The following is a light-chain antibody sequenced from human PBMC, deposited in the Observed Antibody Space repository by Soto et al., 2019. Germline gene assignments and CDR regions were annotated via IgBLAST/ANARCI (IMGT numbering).Light chain of an antibody. V-gene: IGKV1-5*01. CDR3: QQYNSYGYT. Sequence: DIQMTQSPSTLSASVGDRVTITCRASQSISSWLAWYQQKPGKAPKLLIYDASSLESGVPSRFSGSGSGTEFTLTISSLQPDDFVTYYCQQYNSYGYTFGQGTKVDI. CDR2: DAS. CDR1: QSISSW. J-gene: IGKJ2*01.